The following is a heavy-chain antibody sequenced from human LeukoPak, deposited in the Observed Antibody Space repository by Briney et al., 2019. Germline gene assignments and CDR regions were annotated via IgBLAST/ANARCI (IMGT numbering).Heavy chain of an antibody. D-gene: IGHD6-13*01. V-gene: IGHV3-48*03. Sequence: GGSLRLSCAASGFTFSSYEMNWVRQVPGKRLEWVSYISSSGSTIYYADSVKGRFTIPRDNAKNSLYLQMNSLRAEDTAVYYCARDQGSSSWGPGSYYYYYGMDVWGQGTTVTVSS. CDR3: ARDQGSSSWGPGSYYYYYGMDV. CDR2: ISSSGSTI. CDR1: GFTFSSYE. J-gene: IGHJ6*02.